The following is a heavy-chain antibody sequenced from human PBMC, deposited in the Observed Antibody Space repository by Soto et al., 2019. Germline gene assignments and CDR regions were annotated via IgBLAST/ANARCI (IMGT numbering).Heavy chain of an antibody. V-gene: IGHV3-73*01. CDR3: ARDTGGSYDY. J-gene: IGHJ4*02. CDR1: GFTFSGSA. Sequence: PGGSLRLSCAASGFTFSGSAMHWVRQASGKGLEWVGRIRSKANSYATAYAASVKGRFTISRDDSKDSMYLQMNTLKTEDTAVYYCARDTGGSYDYWGQGALVTVSS. CDR2: IRSKANSYAT. D-gene: IGHD1-26*01.